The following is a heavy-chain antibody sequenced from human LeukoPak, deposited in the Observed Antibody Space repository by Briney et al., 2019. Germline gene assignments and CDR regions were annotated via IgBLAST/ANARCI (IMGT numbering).Heavy chain of an antibody. CDR3: ARDYGRLVDY. D-gene: IGHD3-16*01. Sequence: PGGSLRLSCAASGFTFSSYGMHWVRQAPGKGLEWVAVISYDGSNKYYADSVKGRFTISRDNSKNTLYLQMNSLRAEDTGVYYCARDYGRLVDYWGQGTLVTVSS. J-gene: IGHJ4*02. CDR2: ISYDGSNK. V-gene: IGHV3-30*03. CDR1: GFTFSSYG.